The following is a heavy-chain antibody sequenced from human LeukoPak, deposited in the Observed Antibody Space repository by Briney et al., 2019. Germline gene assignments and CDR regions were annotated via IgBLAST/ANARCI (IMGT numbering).Heavy chain of an antibody. CDR3: ARVASWLSHAFDI. J-gene: IGHJ3*02. CDR2: IYSGGST. V-gene: IGHV3-66*01. Sequence: GGSLRLSCAASGFTVSSNYMSWVRQAPGKGLEWVSVIYSGGSTYYADSVKGRFTISRDNSKNTLYLQMNSLRAEDTAVYYCARVASWLSHAFDIWGQGTMVTVSS. CDR1: GFTVSSNY. D-gene: IGHD3-22*01.